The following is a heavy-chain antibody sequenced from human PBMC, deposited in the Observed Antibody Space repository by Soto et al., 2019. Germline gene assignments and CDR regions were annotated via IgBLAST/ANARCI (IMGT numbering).Heavy chain of an antibody. CDR2: ISYDGSNK. CDR1: GFTFSSYA. D-gene: IGHD5-12*01. V-gene: IGHV3-30-3*01. J-gene: IGHJ5*02. Sequence: QVQLVESGGGVVQPGRSLRLSCAASGFTFSSYAMHWVRQAPGKGLEWVAVISYDGSNKYYADSVKGRFTISRDNSKNTLYLQMNSRRAEDTAVYYGARDWRRGYSGYDLAWFDPWGQGTLVTVSS. CDR3: ARDWRRGYSGYDLAWFDP.